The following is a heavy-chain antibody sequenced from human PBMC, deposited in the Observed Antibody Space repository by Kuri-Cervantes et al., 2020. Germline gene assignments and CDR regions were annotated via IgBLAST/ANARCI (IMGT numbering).Heavy chain of an antibody. CDR2: IYHSGST. J-gene: IGHJ5*02. V-gene: IGHV4-30-2*01. Sequence: LRLSCAVSGGSISSGGYSWSWIRQPPGKGLEWIGYIYHSGSTYYNPSLKSRVTISVDTSKNQFSLKLSSVTAADTAVYYCARGGVVAPWGQGTLVTVSS. CDR1: GGSISSGGYS. CDR3: ARGGVVAP. D-gene: IGHD2-15*01.